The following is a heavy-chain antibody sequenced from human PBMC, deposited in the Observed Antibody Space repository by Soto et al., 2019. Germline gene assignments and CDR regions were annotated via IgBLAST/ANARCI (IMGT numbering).Heavy chain of an antibody. Sequence: EVQLVESGGGLVQPGGSLRLSCAASGFTFSSYSMNWVRQAPGKGLEWVSYISSSSSTIYYADSVKGRFTISRDNAKNSPYLQMNSLRAEDPAVYYCARANYYGSPGDFDYWGQGTLVTVSS. CDR2: ISSSSSTI. D-gene: IGHD3-10*01. CDR3: ARANYYGSPGDFDY. V-gene: IGHV3-48*01. CDR1: GFTFSSYS. J-gene: IGHJ4*02.